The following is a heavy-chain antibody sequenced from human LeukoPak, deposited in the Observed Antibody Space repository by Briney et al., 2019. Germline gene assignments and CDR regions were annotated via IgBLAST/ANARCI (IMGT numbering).Heavy chain of an antibody. V-gene: IGHV4-61*02. CDR1: GVSISSGSYY. Sequence: SETLSLTCTVSGVSISSGSYYWSWIRQPAGKGLEWIGRIYTSGSTNYNPSLKSRVTISVDTSKNQFSLKLSSVTAADTAVYYCARDLGRTIFSNWFDPWGQGTLVTVSS. D-gene: IGHD3-3*01. CDR2: IYTSGST. J-gene: IGHJ5*02. CDR3: ARDLGRTIFSNWFDP.